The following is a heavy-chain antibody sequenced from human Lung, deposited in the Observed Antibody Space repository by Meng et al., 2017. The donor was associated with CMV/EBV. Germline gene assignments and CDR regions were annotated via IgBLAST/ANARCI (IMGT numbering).Heavy chain of an antibody. Sequence: GGSLRLSCAASGFTVSDNYMSWVRQAPGKGLEWVSVFYSGGSTYYADSVKGRFTISRDNSKNTLYLQMNSLRAEDTAVYYCARDLEWFGSGGYFGMDVWGQGTTVTVSS. D-gene: IGHD3-10*01. CDR2: FYSGGST. CDR3: ARDLEWFGSGGYFGMDV. J-gene: IGHJ6*02. V-gene: IGHV3-66*02. CDR1: GFTVSDNY.